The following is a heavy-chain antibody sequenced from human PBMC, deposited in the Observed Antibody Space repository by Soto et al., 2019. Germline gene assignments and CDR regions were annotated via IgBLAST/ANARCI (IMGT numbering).Heavy chain of an antibody. D-gene: IGHD7-27*01. CDR2: IKEDGREM. V-gene: IGHV3-7*03. J-gene: IGHJ4*02. CDR3: ARGTPTPGVDY. Sequence: HPGGSLRLSCAASGFNFGSYWMNWVRQAPGKGLEWVANIKEDGREMYYVDSVKGRFTVSRDNAKNSLYLQMDRLRAEDTALYYCARGTPTPGVDYWGQGNLVTVSS. CDR1: GFNFGSYW.